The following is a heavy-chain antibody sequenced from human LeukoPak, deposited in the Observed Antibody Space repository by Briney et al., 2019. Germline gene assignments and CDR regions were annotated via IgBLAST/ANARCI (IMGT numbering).Heavy chain of an antibody. D-gene: IGHD2-15*01. J-gene: IGHJ6*04. V-gene: IGHV1-69*06. CDR1: GGTFSSYA. CDR2: IIPLFGTP. CDR3: ASATLRCSGGSCYEMDV. Sequence: ASVKVSCKASGGTFSSYAISWVRQAPGQGLEWMGGIIPLFGTPNYAQKFQGRVTITADKSTSTAYMELSSLRSEDTAVYYCASATLRCSGGSCYEMDVWGKGTTVTVSS.